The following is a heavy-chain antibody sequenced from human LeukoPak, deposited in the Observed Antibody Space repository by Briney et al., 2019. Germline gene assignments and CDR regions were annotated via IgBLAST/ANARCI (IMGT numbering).Heavy chain of an antibody. CDR3: ARVRYSSGWYGATNWFDP. D-gene: IGHD6-19*01. J-gene: IGHJ5*02. CDR2: IYHSGST. CDR1: GGSISSSNW. V-gene: IGHV4-4*02. Sequence: TSETLSLTCAVSGGSISSSNWWSWVRQPPGKGLEWIGEIYHSGSTNYNPSLKSRVTISVDKSKNQFSLKLSSVTAADTAVYYCARVRYSSGWYGATNWFDPWGQGTLVTVSS.